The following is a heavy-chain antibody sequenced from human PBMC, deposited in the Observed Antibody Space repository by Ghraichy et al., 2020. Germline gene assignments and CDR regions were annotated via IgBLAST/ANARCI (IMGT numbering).Heavy chain of an antibody. J-gene: IGHJ6*02. Sequence: SETLSLTCTVSGGSISSGSYYWSWIRQPAGKGLEWIGRIYTSGSTNYNPSLKSRVTISVDTSKNQFSLKLSSVTAADTAVYYCARDSSSGYYYYGMDVWGQGTTVTVSS. CDR3: ARDSSSGYYYYGMDV. CDR2: IYTSGST. D-gene: IGHD6-6*01. V-gene: IGHV4-61*02. CDR1: GGSISSGSYY.